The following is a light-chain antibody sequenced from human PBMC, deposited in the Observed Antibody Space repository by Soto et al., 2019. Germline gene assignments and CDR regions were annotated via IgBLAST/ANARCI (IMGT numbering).Light chain of an antibody. CDR1: SSNIGAGYD. V-gene: IGLV1-40*01. J-gene: IGLJ2*01. CDR3: QSYDSSLSVYVV. CDR2: GNS. Sequence: QAVVTQSPSVSGAPGQRVTISCTGSSSNIGAGYDVHWYQQVPGTAPKLLIYGNSNRPSGVPDRFSGSKSGTSASLAITGLQAEDEADYYCQSYDSSLSVYVVFGGGTKVTVL.